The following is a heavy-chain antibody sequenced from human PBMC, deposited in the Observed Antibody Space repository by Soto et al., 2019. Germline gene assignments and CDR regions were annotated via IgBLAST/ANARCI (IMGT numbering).Heavy chain of an antibody. V-gene: IGHV1-18*01. CDR2: ISAHNGNT. Sequence: QVHLVQSGAEVKKPGASVKVSCKGSGYGFTTYGITWVRQAPGQGREWMAWISAHNGNTHYAQKLQGRVTVTRDTSTSTAYMELRSLRSDDTAVYYCARGRYGDYWGQGALVTVSS. CDR3: ARGRYGDY. CDR1: GYGFTTYG. J-gene: IGHJ4*02. D-gene: IGHD1-1*01.